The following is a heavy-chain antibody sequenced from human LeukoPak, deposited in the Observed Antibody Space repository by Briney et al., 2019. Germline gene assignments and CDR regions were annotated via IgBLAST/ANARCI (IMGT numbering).Heavy chain of an antibody. CDR3: AHSSDLYDSSGSYPYYFDY. Sequence: SGPTLVKPTQTLTLICTFSGFSLSTSGVGVAWIRQPPGKALEWLALIYWDDDTRYSPSLKSRLTITKDTSKNQVVLIMTNMDPVDTATYYCAHSSDLYDSSGSYPYYFDYWGQGTLVTVSS. V-gene: IGHV2-5*02. J-gene: IGHJ4*02. CDR2: IYWDDDT. D-gene: IGHD3-22*01. CDR1: GFSLSTSGVG.